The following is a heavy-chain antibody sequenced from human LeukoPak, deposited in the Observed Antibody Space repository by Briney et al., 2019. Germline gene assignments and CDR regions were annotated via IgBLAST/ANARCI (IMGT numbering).Heavy chain of an antibody. CDR2: ISYDGTNK. D-gene: IGHD3-3*01. J-gene: IGHJ4*02. V-gene: IGHV3-30-3*01. Sequence: GGSLRLSCAASGFTFNSYAMHWVRQAPGKGLEWVAFISYDGTNKYYADSVKGRFTISRDNAKNSLYLQMNSLRAEDTAVYYCARDGYYDFWSGRSFDYWGQGTLVTVSS. CDR3: ARDGYYDFWSGRSFDY. CDR1: GFTFNSYA.